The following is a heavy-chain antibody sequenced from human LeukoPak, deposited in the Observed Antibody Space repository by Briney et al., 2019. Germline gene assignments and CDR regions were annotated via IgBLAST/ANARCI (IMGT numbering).Heavy chain of an antibody. D-gene: IGHD3-10*01. Sequence: SETLSLTCTVSGGSISSYYWSWIRQPPGKGLEWIGYIYYSGSTNHNPSLKSRVTISVDTSKNQFSLKLSSVTAADTAVYYCARAPLWFGELGGAFDIWGQGTMVTVSS. CDR1: GGSISSYY. CDR2: IYYSGST. CDR3: ARAPLWFGELGGAFDI. J-gene: IGHJ3*02. V-gene: IGHV4-59*01.